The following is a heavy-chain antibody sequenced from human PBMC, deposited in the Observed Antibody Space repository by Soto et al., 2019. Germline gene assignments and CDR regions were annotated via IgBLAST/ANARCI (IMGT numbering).Heavy chain of an antibody. CDR1: GYSFTTFD. CDR3: AMSRGGWSFDF. D-gene: IGHD2-15*01. V-gene: IGHV1-3*04. Sequence: QVQLVQSGAEVKKPGASVKVSCKASGYSFTTFDLHWVRQAPGQRLEWMGWIDTASGKSKYSEIFQGRVTITGDTSATTAYTEPSSLRFADTGVYCFAMSRGGWSFDFCGQGTLITVSS. CDR2: IDTASGKS. J-gene: IGHJ4*02.